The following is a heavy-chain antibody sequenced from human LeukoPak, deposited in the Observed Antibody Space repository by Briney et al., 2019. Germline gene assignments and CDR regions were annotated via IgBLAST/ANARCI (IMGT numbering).Heavy chain of an antibody. D-gene: IGHD1-26*01. CDR3: ARLVGGSYSDY. CDR2: ISGSGGST. CDR1: GFTFSSYS. V-gene: IGHV3-64*02. J-gene: IGHJ4*02. Sequence: GSLRLSCAASGFTFSSYSMNWVRQAPGKGLEWVSAISGSGGSTYYADSVKGRFTISRDNSKNTLYLQMGSLRAEDMAVYYCARLVGGSYSDYWGQGTLVTVSS.